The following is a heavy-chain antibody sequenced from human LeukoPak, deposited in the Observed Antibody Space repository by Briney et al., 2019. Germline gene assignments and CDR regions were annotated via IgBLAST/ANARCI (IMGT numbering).Heavy chain of an antibody. CDR3: AKDDRPRTTILYYYYGMDV. CDR1: GYTFTSYG. Sequence: ASVKVSCKASGYTFTSYGISWVRQAPGQGLEWMGWISAYNGNTNYAQKLQGRVTMTTDTSTSTAYMELRSLRSDDTAVYYCAKDDRPRTTILYYYYGMDVWGQGTTVTVSS. CDR2: ISAYNGNT. V-gene: IGHV1-18*01. J-gene: IGHJ6*02. D-gene: IGHD4-17*01.